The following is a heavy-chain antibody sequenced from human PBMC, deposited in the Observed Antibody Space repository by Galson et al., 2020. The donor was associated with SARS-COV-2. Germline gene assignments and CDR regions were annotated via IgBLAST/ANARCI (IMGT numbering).Heavy chain of an antibody. V-gene: IGHV4-61*09. J-gene: IGHJ4*02. Sequence: SETLSLTCTVSGGSISSGSYYWSWIRQPAGKGLEWIGHINTSGSTSYNPSLKSRVTISVDTSKNQFSLMLNSVTAADTAVYYCARALASGIVVVTATHFDYWGQGTLVTVSS. D-gene: IGHD2-21*02. CDR2: INTSGST. CDR1: GGSISSGSYY. CDR3: ARALASGIVVVTATHFDY.